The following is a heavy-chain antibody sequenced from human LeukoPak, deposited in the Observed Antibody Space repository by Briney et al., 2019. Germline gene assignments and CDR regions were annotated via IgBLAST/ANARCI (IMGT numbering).Heavy chain of an antibody. CDR1: GFTFSSYA. V-gene: IGHV3-30*02. Sequence: GGSLRLSCAASGFTFSSYAMHWVPQAPGKGLEWVAFIRYDGNNKNYADSAKGRLTISRDNSKDTLYLQMNSLRAEDTAVYYCAKGDDYGANTRLPKYNWFDPWGQGTLVTVSS. D-gene: IGHD4-23*01. CDR2: IRYDGNNK. CDR3: AKGDDYGANTRLPKYNWFDP. J-gene: IGHJ5*02.